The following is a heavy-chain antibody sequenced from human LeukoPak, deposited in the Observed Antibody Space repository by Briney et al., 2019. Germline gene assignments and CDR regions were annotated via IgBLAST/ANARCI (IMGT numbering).Heavy chain of an antibody. CDR1: GGSFNGFY. D-gene: IGHD5-18*01. CDR3: ARGYRAPQTFYSYHYFDY. Sequence: SETLSLTCAVYGGSFNGFYWNWIRQPPGKGLEWIGEINHFGSTKYNPSLKSRVTISGDTSKQQFSLKVNSVPAADTAVYYCARGYRAPQTFYSYHYFDYWAQGTLVTVSS. J-gene: IGHJ4*02. V-gene: IGHV4-34*01. CDR2: INHFGST.